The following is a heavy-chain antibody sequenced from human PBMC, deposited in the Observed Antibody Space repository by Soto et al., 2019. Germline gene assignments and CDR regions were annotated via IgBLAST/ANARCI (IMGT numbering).Heavy chain of an antibody. CDR2: ISFSSSNI. J-gene: IGHJ4*02. CDR1: GFTFSSNT. Sequence: EVRLVESGGGLVQPGGSLRLSCEASGFTFSSNTLNWVRQAPGKGLEWVSYISFSSSNIYYADSVKGRFTISRDNAKNSLYLQMNSLRDEDTAVYYCARAPGESGSYYGFFDNWGQGTLVTVSS. V-gene: IGHV3-48*02. CDR3: ARAPGESGSYYGFFDN. D-gene: IGHD1-26*01.